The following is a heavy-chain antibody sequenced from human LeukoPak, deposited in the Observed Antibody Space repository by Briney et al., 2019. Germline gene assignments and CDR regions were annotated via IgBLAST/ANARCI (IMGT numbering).Heavy chain of an antibody. J-gene: IGHJ4*02. D-gene: IGHD3-22*01. V-gene: IGHV3-53*01. CDR2: IYSGGST. Sequence: PGGSLRLSCAASGFTFSSYSMNWVRQAPGKGLEWVSVIYSGGSTYYADSVKGRFTISRDNSKNTLYLQMNSLRAEDTAVYYCARARPAGGYEWGQGTLVTVSS. CDR3: ARARPAGGYE. CDR1: GFTFSSYS.